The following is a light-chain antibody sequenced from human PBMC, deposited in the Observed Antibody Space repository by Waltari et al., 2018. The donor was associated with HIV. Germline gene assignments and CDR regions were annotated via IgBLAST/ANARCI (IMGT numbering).Light chain of an antibody. CDR3: QQYNNWPPAT. V-gene: IGKV3-15*01. Sequence: ERIMTQSPATLSVSPGERATLSCRASQNINFNLAWYQQKPGQPPRLLIYGASTRATGIPVRFSGSGSGTEFTLTISSLQSEDFAVYYCQQYNNWPPATFGQGTMVEFK. CDR2: GAS. J-gene: IGKJ1*01. CDR1: QNINFN.